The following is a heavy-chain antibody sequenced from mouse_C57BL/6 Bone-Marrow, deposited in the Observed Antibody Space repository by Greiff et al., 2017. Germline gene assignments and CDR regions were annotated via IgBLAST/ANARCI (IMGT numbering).Heavy chain of an antibody. Sequence: EVQVVESGGDLVKPGGSLKLSCAASGFTFSSYGMSWVRQTPDKRLEWVATISSGGSYTYYPDSVKGRFTISRDNAKNTLYLQMSSLKSEDTAMYYCASITTVVASPAYWGQGTLVTVSA. V-gene: IGHV5-6*01. D-gene: IGHD1-1*01. CDR1: GFTFSSYG. J-gene: IGHJ3*01. CDR3: ASITTVVASPAY. CDR2: ISSGGSYT.